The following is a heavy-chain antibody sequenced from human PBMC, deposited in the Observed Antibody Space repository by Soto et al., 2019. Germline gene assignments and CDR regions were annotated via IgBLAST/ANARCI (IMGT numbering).Heavy chain of an antibody. V-gene: IGHV3-30-3*01. CDR2: ISYDGSNK. CDR1: GFTFSSYA. J-gene: IGHJ3*02. CDR3: ARPLIVKGGEALDI. D-gene: IGHD3-22*01. Sequence: PGGSLRLSCAASGFTFSSYAMHWVRQAPGKGLEWVAVISYDGSNKYYADSVKGRFTISRDNSKNTLYLQMNSLRAEDTAVYYCARPLIVKGGEALDIWGQGTMVTVSS.